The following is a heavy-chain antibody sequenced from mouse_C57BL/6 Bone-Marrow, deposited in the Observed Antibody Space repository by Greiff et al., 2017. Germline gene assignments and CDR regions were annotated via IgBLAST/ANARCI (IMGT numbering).Heavy chain of an antibody. CDR2: INPGSGGT. D-gene: IGHD2-3*01. V-gene: IGHV1-54*01. J-gene: IGHJ2*01. Sequence: QVQLQQSGAELVRPGTSVKVSCKASGYAFTNYLIEWVKQRPGQGLEWIGVINPGSGGTNYNEKFKGKATLTADKSSSTAYMQLSSLTSEDSAVYFCALYDGYFFDYWGHGTTLTVSS. CDR3: ALYDGYFFDY. CDR1: GYAFTNYL.